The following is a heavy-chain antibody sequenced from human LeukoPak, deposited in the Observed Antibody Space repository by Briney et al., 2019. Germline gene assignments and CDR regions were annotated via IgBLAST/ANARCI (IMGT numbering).Heavy chain of an antibody. Sequence: GGSLRLSCAASGFPFSRHAMSWVRQPPGKGLEWVSAISNGNTYYADSVRGRFTISRDDSKNTVYLQMNSLRDEDTALYYCVREAEYCASVCLKSNWFDPWGQGTLVTVSS. D-gene: IGHD2-21*02. CDR1: GFPFSRHA. CDR2: ISNGNT. J-gene: IGHJ5*02. CDR3: VREAEYCASVCLKSNWFDP. V-gene: IGHV3-23*01.